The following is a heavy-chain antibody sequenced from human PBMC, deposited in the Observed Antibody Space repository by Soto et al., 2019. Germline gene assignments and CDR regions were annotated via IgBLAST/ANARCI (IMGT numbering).Heavy chain of an antibody. CDR3: AHPRGYGVFDAVDI. CDR2: ISSSGGST. Sequence: RRLSCTASGFIFSTYAMNWVRQAPGEGLEWVSAISSSGGSTFYAESVRGRFTISRDNSVNTLYLQMSSLRIEDTAVYYCAHPRGYGVFDAVDIWGQGTMVTVSS. J-gene: IGHJ3*02. CDR1: GFIFSTYA. D-gene: IGHD4-17*01. V-gene: IGHV3-23*01.